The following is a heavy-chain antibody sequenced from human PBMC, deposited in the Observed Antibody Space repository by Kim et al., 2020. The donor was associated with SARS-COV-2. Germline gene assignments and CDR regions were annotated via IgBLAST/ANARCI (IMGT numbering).Heavy chain of an antibody. CDR3: ARDMNPTVYDY. D-gene: IGHD4-4*01. Sequence: KTKYSQKFQGRVTITRDTSANTAYMDLRSLTIEDTAIYYCARDMNPTVYDYWGQGTLVTVSS. J-gene: IGHJ4*02. V-gene: IGHV1-3*01. CDR2: KT.